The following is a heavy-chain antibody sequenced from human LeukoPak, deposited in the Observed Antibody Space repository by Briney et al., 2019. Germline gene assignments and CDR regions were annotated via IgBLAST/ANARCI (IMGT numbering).Heavy chain of an antibody. V-gene: IGHV1-18*01. J-gene: IGHJ6*03. CDR3: ARGPGEYDSDHYYYMDA. Sequence: SVKVSCKASGYSFNKYGISWVRQAPGQGLEWMRWISTYNGNTNYAQKLQGRVTMTTDTSTRTAYMELRSLRSDDTAVYYCARGPGEYDSDHYYYMDAWGKGTTVTVSS. D-gene: IGHD3-3*01. CDR2: ISTYNGNT. CDR1: GYSFNKYG.